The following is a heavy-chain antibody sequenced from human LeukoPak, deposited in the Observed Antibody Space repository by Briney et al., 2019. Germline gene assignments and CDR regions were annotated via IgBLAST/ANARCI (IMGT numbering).Heavy chain of an antibody. CDR1: GGSISSGDYY. CDR2: IYYSGST. J-gene: IGHJ5*02. CDR3: ARERYCSSTSCYYRANWFDP. D-gene: IGHD2-2*01. V-gene: IGHV4-30-4*08. Sequence: SETLSFTCTVSGGSISSGDYYWSWIRQPSGKGLEWIAYIYYSGSTYYNPSLKSRVTISVDTSKNQFSLKLSSVTAADTAVYYCARERYCSSTSCYYRANWFDPWGQGTLVTVSS.